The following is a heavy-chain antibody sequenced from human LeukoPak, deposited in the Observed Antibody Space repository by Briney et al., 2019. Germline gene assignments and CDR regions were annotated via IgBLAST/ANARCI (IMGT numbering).Heavy chain of an antibody. CDR1: GSTFSTYA. CDR3: ATGRKYGGSGCYPNPLDY. J-gene: IGHJ4*02. Sequence: GGSLRLSCAASGSTFSTYAMYWVRQAPGKGLEYVSAISSSGGNTYYANFVKGRFIISRDNSQNTLYLQMDSLTPDDMAVYYCATGRKYGGSGCYPNPLDYWGQGTLVTVSS. CDR2: ISSSGGNT. D-gene: IGHD3-22*01. V-gene: IGHV3-64*01.